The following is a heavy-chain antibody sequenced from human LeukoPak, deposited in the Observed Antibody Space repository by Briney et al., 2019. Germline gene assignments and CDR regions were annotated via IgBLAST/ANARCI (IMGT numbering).Heavy chain of an antibody. D-gene: IGHD5-24*01. Sequence: ASVKVSCKASGFTFTSSAVQWVRQARGQRLEWIGWIVVGSGNTNYAQKFQERVTITRDMSTSTAYMELSSLRSEDTAVYYCAADPSETATIRYYYYYYGMDVWGQGTTVTVSS. J-gene: IGHJ6*02. CDR3: AADPSETATIRYYYYYYGMDV. CDR2: IVVGSGNT. V-gene: IGHV1-58*01. CDR1: GFTFTSSA.